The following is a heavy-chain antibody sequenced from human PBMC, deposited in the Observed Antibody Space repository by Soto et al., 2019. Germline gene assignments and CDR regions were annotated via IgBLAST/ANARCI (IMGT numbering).Heavy chain of an antibody. J-gene: IGHJ6*02. CDR1: GGSISSGGYY. Sequence: QVQLQESGPGLVKPSQTLSLTCTVSGGSISSGGYYWSWIRQHPGKGLEWIGYIYYSGSTYYNPSLKSXXXXXXXXXXXXXXXXXXXXXXXXXXVXYCARDMAGSIAVAGTGHPYYGMDVWGQXTTXTXSS. V-gene: IGHV4-31*03. CDR2: IYYSGST. D-gene: IGHD6-19*01. CDR3: CARDMAGSIAVAGTGHPYYGMDV.